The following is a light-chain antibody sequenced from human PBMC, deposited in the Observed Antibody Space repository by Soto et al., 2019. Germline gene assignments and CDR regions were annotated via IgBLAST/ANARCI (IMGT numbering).Light chain of an antibody. CDR2: EVS. V-gene: IGLV2-14*01. J-gene: IGLJ2*01. CDR3: SSYTSSSTYVL. CDR1: SRDVGGYNY. Sequence: QSALTQPASVSGSPGQSITMSCTGTSRDVGGYNYVSWYQQHPGKAPKLMIYEVSNRPSGVSSRFSGSKSGNTASLTISGLQAEDEADYYCSSYTSSSTYVLFGGGTKLTVL.